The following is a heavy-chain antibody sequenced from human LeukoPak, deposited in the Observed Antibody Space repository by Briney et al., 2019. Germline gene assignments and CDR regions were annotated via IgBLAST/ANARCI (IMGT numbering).Heavy chain of an antibody. Sequence: PGRSLRLSCVASGFTFDDYAMHWVRQAPGKGLEWVSGISWNSGSRGYADSVKGRFTISRDNSKSTLSLQMNSLRADDAAIYYCATYRQVLLPFESWGRGTLVTVSS. D-gene: IGHD2-8*02. CDR1: GFTFDDYA. CDR2: ISWNSGSR. V-gene: IGHV3-9*01. CDR3: ATYRQVLLPFES. J-gene: IGHJ4*02.